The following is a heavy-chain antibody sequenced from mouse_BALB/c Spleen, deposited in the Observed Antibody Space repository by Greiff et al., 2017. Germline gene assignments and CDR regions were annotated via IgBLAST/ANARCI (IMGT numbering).Heavy chain of an antibody. Sequence: QVQLQQPGAELVKPGASVKLSCKASGYTFTSYWMHWVKQRPGQGLEWIGEINPSNGRTNYNEKFKSKATLTVDKSSSTAYMQLSSLTSEDSAVYYCARFYDEVDYWGQGTTLTVSS. J-gene: IGHJ2*01. CDR2: INPSNGRT. D-gene: IGHD2-12*01. CDR3: ARFYDEVDY. V-gene: IGHV1S81*02. CDR1: GYTFTSYW.